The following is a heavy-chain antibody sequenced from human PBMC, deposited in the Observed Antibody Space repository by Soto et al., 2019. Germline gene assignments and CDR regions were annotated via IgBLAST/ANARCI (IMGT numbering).Heavy chain of an antibody. D-gene: IGHD6-19*01. CDR3: SKELYSSGWVRALGI. V-gene: IGHV3-23*01. J-gene: IGHJ3*02. Sequence: RQNTGKGLEWVLAISGSGGSTYYADSVKGRFTISRDNSKNTLYLQMNSLRAEDTAVYYFSKELYSSGWVRALGICAQGTIVTVS. CDR2: ISGSGGST.